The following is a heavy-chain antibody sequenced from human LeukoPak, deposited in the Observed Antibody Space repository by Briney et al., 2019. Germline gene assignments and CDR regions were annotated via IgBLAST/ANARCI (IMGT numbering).Heavy chain of an antibody. CDR3: ARDLSGSYMSDY. CDR1: GFTFSDYY. CDR2: ISHDRSNS. D-gene: IGHD3-10*01. V-gene: IGHV3-30-3*01. J-gene: IGHJ4*02. Sequence: PGGSLRLSCAASGFTFSDYYMSWIRQAPGKGLEWVAFISHDRSNSCHADSVKGRFTISRDNSKNTLYLQMNSLTDEDTAVYYCARDLSGSYMSDYWGQGTLVTVSS.